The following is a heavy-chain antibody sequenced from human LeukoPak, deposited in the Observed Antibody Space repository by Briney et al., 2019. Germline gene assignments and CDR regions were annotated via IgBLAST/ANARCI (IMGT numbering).Heavy chain of an antibody. Sequence: GGSLRLSCAASGFISRDYPMSWVRQTPGKGLEWVSSISAGGGGIYYADSVKGRFTVSRDDSKNTLYLQMNSLRVEDTALYYCANPSTWGQGTLVTVSS. CDR2: ISAGGGGI. V-gene: IGHV3-23*01. J-gene: IGHJ4*02. CDR3: ANPST. CDR1: GFISRDYP.